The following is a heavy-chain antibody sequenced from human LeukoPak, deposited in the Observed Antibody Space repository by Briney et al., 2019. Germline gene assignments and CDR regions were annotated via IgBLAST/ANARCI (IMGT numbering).Heavy chain of an antibody. CDR1: GYTFTSYY. J-gene: IGHJ6*02. Sequence: ASVKVSCTASGYTFTSYYMHWVRQAPGQGLEWMGIINPSGGSTSYAQKFQGRVTMTRDTSTSTVYVELSSLRSEDTAVYYCARDVQYHTTPSDYYYYGMDVWGQGTTVTVSS. D-gene: IGHD2-2*01. CDR3: ARDVQYHTTPSDYYYYGMDV. CDR2: INPSGGST. V-gene: IGHV1-46*01.